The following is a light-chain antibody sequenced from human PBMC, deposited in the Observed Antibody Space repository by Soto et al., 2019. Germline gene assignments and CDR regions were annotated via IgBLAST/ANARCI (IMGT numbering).Light chain of an antibody. Sequence: QMTQSPSTLPSSVGDRVTITCRASQSISNWLAWYQQKPGQAPKLLIYDASTLESGVPSRFRGSGSGTEFTLTISSMQPDDFAAYYCQQYNTDPFSFGGGTKVDIK. CDR3: QQYNTDPFS. CDR1: QSISNW. CDR2: DAS. V-gene: IGKV1-5*01. J-gene: IGKJ4*01.